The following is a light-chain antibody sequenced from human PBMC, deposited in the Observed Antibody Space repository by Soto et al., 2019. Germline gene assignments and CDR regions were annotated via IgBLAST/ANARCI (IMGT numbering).Light chain of an antibody. Sequence: EIVLTQSPGTLSLSPGERATLSCRASQSVSSSYLAWYQQKPGQAPRLLIYGASSRATGIPDRFSGSGSGADLSVAVGKLGAENFGVYYCRRCGSARWEVGQGTKVEIK. V-gene: IGKV3-20*01. CDR3: RRCGSARWE. CDR1: QSVSSSY. CDR2: GAS. J-gene: IGKJ1*01.